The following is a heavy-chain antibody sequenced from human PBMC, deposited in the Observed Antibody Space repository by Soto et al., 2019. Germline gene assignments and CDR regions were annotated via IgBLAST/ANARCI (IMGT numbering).Heavy chain of an antibody. J-gene: IGHJ5*02. Sequence: ASVKVSCKASGYTFTSYGISWVRQAPGQGLEWMGWISAYNGNTNYAQKLQGRVTMTTDTSTSTAYMELRSLRSDDTAVYYCARDLFVSSARHNRSWFDPWGQGTLVTVSS. D-gene: IGHD6-25*01. V-gene: IGHV1-18*01. CDR2: ISAYNGNT. CDR1: GYTFTSYG. CDR3: ARDLFVSSARHNRSWFDP.